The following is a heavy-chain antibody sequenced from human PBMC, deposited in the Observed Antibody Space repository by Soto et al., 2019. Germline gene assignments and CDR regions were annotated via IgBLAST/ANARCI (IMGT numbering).Heavy chain of an antibody. Sequence: PGESLKISCKGSGYSFTSYWIGWVRQMPGKGLEWMGIIYPGDSDTRYSPSFQGQVTISADKSISTAYLQWSSLKASDTAMYYCARGAYYYDSSGYPYYYYYGMDVWGQGTTVTVSS. CDR2: IYPGDSDT. CDR1: GYSFTSYW. V-gene: IGHV5-51*01. D-gene: IGHD3-22*01. CDR3: ARGAYYYDSSGYPYYYYYGMDV. J-gene: IGHJ6*02.